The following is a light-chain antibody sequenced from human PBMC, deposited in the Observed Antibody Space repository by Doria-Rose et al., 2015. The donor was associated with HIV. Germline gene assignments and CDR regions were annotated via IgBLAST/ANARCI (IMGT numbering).Light chain of an antibody. CDR1: QNIDVY. CDR3: QQRKSWPFT. V-gene: IGKV3-11*01. Sequence: TQSPDTLSLSPGEGATLSCRASQNIDVYLAWYQQKPGRGPRLLIYDTYNRATGIPARFSGSGSGADFGLTISSLEPEDFAVYYCQQRKSWPFTFGGGTKVEIK. CDR2: DTY. J-gene: IGKJ4*01.